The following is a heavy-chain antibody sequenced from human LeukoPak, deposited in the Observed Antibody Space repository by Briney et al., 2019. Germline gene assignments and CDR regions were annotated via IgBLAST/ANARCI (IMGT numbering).Heavy chain of an antibody. V-gene: IGHV1-69*05. Sequence: GASVKVSCKASGGTFSSYAISWVRQAPGQGLEWMGRIIPIFGTANYAQKFQGRVAITTDESTSTAYMELSSLRSEDTAVYYCARERGLPSSSWYDYWGQGTLVTVSS. CDR1: GGTFSSYA. D-gene: IGHD6-13*01. CDR3: ARERGLPSSSWYDY. CDR2: IIPIFGTA. J-gene: IGHJ4*02.